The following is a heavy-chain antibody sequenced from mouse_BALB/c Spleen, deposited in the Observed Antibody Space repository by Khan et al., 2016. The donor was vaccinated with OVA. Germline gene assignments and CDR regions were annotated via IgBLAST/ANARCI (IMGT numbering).Heavy chain of an antibody. V-gene: IGHV1S81*02. D-gene: IGHD1-1*01. CDR3: ARIKKIVATYVDY. CDR2: TNPTNGRT. Sequence: QVQLQQPGAELVKAGASVKMSCKASGYTFTSYWMHWVKQRLGQGLEWFAETNPTNGRTYYNEKFKSKATLTVDKSSSPAYMLLSGPTFADSAVYDCARIKKIVATYVDYWGQGTTLTVSS. CDR1: GYTFTSYW. J-gene: IGHJ2*01.